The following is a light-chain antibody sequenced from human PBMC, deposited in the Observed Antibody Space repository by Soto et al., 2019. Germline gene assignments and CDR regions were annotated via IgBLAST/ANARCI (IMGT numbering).Light chain of an antibody. CDR1: NIGGKS. Sequence: SYELTQPPSVSVAPGQTARITRGGNNIGGKSVHWYQQKPGQAPALVVYDDSDRPSGIPERLSASNSGNTATLTINRVEAGDEADFYCQVWDSSNNHRVFGGGTKLAVL. J-gene: IGLJ3*02. V-gene: IGLV3-21*02. CDR2: DDS. CDR3: QVWDSSNNHRV.